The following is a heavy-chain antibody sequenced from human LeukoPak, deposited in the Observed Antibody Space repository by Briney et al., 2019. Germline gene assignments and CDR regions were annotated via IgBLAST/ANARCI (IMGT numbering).Heavy chain of an antibody. Sequence: PGGSLRLSCAASGFTFSSYAMSWVRQAPGKGLKWVSTINDNGDGTYYADSVKGRFTISRDNAKNSLYLQMNSLRAEDTAVYYCAREIPGEGFDYWGQGTLVTVSS. V-gene: IGHV3-23*01. CDR2: INDNGDGT. CDR1: GFTFSSYA. D-gene: IGHD1-14*01. J-gene: IGHJ4*02. CDR3: AREIPGEGFDY.